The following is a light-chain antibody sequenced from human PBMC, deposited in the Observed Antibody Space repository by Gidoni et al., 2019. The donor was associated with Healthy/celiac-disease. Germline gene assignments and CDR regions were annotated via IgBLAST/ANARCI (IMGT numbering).Light chain of an antibody. Sequence: DSQLTKSPSFLSASVRARVTITCRASQYIGSSLAWYQRKSGEAPKFLIYAAATLQSGVPSRCCGSGSGTEFTLTISSLQAEDFATYYCQQLYISPPTFGGXTKVEIK. CDR2: AAA. V-gene: IGKV1-9*01. J-gene: IGKJ4*01. CDR1: QYIGSS. CDR3: QQLYISPPT.